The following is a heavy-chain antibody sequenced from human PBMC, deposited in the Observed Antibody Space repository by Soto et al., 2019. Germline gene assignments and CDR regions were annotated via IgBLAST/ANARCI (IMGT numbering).Heavy chain of an antibody. J-gene: IGHJ3*02. CDR1: GYTLTELS. V-gene: IGHV1-24*01. Sequence: ASVKVSCKVSGYTLTELSMDWVRQAPGKGLEWMGGFDPEDGETIYAQKFQGRVTMTEDTSTDTAYMELSSLRAEDTAVYYCARGRLPSTYLGFDIWGQGTMVTVSS. CDR3: ARGRLPSTYLGFDI. D-gene: IGHD2-2*01. CDR2: FDPEDGET.